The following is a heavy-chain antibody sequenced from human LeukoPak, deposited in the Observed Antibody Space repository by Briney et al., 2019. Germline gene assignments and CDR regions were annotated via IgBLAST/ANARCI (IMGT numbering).Heavy chain of an antibody. Sequence: SETLSLTCTVSGGSISTSNYYWGWIRQPPGKGLEWIGNIFYSGSTYYSPSLRSRVTISLDTSRNQFSLKLSSVTAADTAVYYCARDGRFGELLYLDYWGQGTLVTVSS. V-gene: IGHV4-39*07. D-gene: IGHD3-10*01. CDR2: IFYSGST. CDR3: ARDGRFGELLYLDY. J-gene: IGHJ4*02. CDR1: GGSISTSNYY.